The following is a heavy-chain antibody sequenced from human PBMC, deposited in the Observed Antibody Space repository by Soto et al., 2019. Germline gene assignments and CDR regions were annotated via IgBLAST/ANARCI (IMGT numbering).Heavy chain of an antibody. Sequence: PGGSLRLSYAASGFTFSSYDMHWVRQATGKGLEWVSAIGTAGDTYYPGSVKGRFTISRDNAKNSVYLQMNSLRAEDTAVYYCARDLSREVLGQSTVWYDAFDLWGQGTMVTVSS. CDR2: IGTAGDT. CDR3: ARDLSREVLGQSTVWYDAFDL. D-gene: IGHD6-19*01. CDR1: GFTFSSYD. V-gene: IGHV3-13*01. J-gene: IGHJ3*01.